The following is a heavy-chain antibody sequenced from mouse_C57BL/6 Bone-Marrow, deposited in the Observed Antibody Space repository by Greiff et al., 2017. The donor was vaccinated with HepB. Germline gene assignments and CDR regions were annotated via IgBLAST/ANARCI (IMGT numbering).Heavy chain of an antibody. D-gene: IGHD2-2*01. Sequence: VQLQESGPELVKPGASVKISCKASGYAFSSSWMNWVKQRPGKGLEWIGRIYPGDGDTNYNGKFKGKATLTADKSSSTAYMQISSLTSEDSAVYVSARPPYVYDAWYFDVWGTGTTVTVSS. CDR2: IYPGDGDT. J-gene: IGHJ1*03. CDR1: GYAFSSSW. CDR3: ARPPYVYDAWYFDV. V-gene: IGHV1-82*01.